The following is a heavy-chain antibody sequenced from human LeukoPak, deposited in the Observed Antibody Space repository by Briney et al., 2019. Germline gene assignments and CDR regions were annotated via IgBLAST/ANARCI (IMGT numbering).Heavy chain of an antibody. D-gene: IGHD5-18*01. CDR1: GGSISSSSYY. V-gene: IGHV4-39*07. CDR2: IYYSGST. Sequence: PSETLSLTCTVSGGSISSSSYYWGWIRQPPGKGLEWIGSIYYSGSTYYNPSLKSRVTISVDTSKNQFSLKLSSVTAADTAVYYCATSVDTAMVGVYWGQGTLVTVSS. CDR3: ATSVDTAMVGVY. J-gene: IGHJ4*02.